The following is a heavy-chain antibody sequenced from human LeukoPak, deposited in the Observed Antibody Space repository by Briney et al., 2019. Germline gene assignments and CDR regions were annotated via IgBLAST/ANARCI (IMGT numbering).Heavy chain of an antibody. CDR3: AKDQYGSGSCPDY. Sequence: GRSLRLSCAASGFTFDDYAMHWVRQAPGKGLEWVSGISWNSGSIGYADSVKGRFTISRDNAKNSLYLQMDSLRAEDTALYYCAKDQYGSGSCPDYWGQGTLVTVSS. J-gene: IGHJ4*02. D-gene: IGHD3-10*01. CDR2: ISWNSGSI. CDR1: GFTFDDYA. V-gene: IGHV3-9*01.